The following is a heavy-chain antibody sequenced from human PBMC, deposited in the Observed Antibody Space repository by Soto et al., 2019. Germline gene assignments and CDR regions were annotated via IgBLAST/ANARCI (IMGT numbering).Heavy chain of an antibody. CDR3: ARVPPWGNSGSYYIQHFNS. D-gene: IGHD3-10*01. CDR2: ILPIFGTA. Sequence: ASVKVSCKASGGTFSSYGISWVRQAPGQGLEWMGGILPIFGTANPAQKFQGRVTITADESTSTAYMDLSSLGSEDTAVYYCARVPPWGNSGSYYIQHFNSWGQGTLVTVSS. V-gene: IGHV1-69*13. CDR1: GGTFSSYG. J-gene: IGHJ4*02.